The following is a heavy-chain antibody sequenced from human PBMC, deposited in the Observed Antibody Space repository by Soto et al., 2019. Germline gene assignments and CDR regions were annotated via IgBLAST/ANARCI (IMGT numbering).Heavy chain of an antibody. J-gene: IGHJ4*02. Sequence: SETLSLTCTVSGGSISGYYWSWIRQPPGKGLEWIGYIYYSGSTNYNPSLKSRVTISVDTSKNQFSLKLSSVTAADTAVYYCARGLTYYYDSSGYYEGYYFDYWGQGTLVTVSS. CDR3: ARGLTYYYDSSGYYEGYYFDY. CDR2: IYYSGST. CDR1: GGSISGYY. V-gene: IGHV4-59*01. D-gene: IGHD3-22*01.